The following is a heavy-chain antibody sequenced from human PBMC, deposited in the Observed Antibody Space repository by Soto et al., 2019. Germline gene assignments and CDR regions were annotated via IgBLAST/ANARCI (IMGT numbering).Heavy chain of an antibody. D-gene: IGHD2-15*01. V-gene: IGHV3-11*01. Sequence: QVQLVESGGGLVKPGGSLRLSCAASGFTFSDYYMSWIRQAPGKGLEWVSYISGSGSTIYYADSVKGRFTISRDNAENSLQLQMNSLRAADTAVYYCASGVAASPFFYYYMDVWGKGTTVTVSS. CDR2: ISGSGSTI. J-gene: IGHJ6*03. CDR3: ASGVAASPFFYYYMDV. CDR1: GFTFSDYY.